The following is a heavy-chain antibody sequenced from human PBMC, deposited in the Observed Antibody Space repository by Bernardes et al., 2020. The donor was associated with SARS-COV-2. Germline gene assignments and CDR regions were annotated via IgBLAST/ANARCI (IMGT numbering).Heavy chain of an antibody. V-gene: IGHV3-7*01. CDR2: IKQDGSEK. Sequence: GSLRLSCAGSGFTFSTYWMSWVRQAPGKGLEWVANIKQDGSEKYYVDSVKGRFTISRDDATKSLYLQMNSLRVDDTAVYYCARGYSGGYWGQGTLVTVSS. J-gene: IGHJ4*02. CDR1: GFTFSTYW. D-gene: IGHD5-18*01. CDR3: ARGYSGGY.